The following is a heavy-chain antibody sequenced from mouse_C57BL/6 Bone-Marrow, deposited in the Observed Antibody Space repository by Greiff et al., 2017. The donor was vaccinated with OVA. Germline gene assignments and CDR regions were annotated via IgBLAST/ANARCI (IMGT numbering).Heavy chain of an antibody. V-gene: IGHV1-81*01. Sequence: QVQLKQSGAELARPGASVKLSCKASGYTFTSYGISWVKQRTGQGLEWIGEIYPRSGNTYYNEKFKGKATLTADKSSSTAYMELRRLTSEDSAVYFCARWVIYYDYDRGFAYWGQGTLVTVSA. J-gene: IGHJ3*01. CDR2: IYPRSGNT. CDR3: ARWVIYYDYDRGFAY. CDR1: GYTFTSYG. D-gene: IGHD2-4*01.